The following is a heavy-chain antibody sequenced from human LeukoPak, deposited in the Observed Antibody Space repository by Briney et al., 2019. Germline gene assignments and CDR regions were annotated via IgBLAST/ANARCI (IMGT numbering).Heavy chain of an antibody. Sequence: GASVKVSCKASGYTFTSYYMHWVRQAPGQGLEWMGIINPSGGSTSYAQKFQGRVTMTRDMSTSTVYMELSSLRSEDTAVYYCARAYSSSALRYYYYMDVWGKGTTVTVSS. J-gene: IGHJ6*03. CDR3: ARAYSSSALRYYYYMDV. CDR1: GYTFTSYY. CDR2: INPSGGST. D-gene: IGHD6-6*01. V-gene: IGHV1-46*01.